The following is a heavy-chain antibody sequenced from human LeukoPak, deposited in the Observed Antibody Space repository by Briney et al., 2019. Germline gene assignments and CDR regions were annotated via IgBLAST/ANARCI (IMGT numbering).Heavy chain of an antibody. CDR3: ASLVAAAGYWWFDP. V-gene: IGHV4-61*01. J-gene: IGHJ5*02. CDR1: GGSVSSRSHY. CDR2: IYYSGST. Sequence: PSQTLSLTCTVSGGSVSSRSHYWSWIRQPPGKGLEWIGYIYYSGSTNYNPSLKSRVTIAVGTSKTQFSLKLRSVTAADTAVYYCASLVAAAGYWWFDPWGQGTLVTVSS. D-gene: IGHD6-13*01.